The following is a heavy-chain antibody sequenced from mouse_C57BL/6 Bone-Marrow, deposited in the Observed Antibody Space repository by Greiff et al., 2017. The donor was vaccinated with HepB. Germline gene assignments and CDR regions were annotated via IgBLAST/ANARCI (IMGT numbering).Heavy chain of an antibody. CDR1: GFTFSDAW. Sequence: EVQLVESGGGLVQPGGSMKLSCAASGFTFSDAWMDWVRQSPEKGLEWVAEIRNKANNHATYYAESVKGRFTISRDDSKSSVYLQMNSLRAEDTGIYYCTRVVATDYYAMDYWGQGTSVTVSS. J-gene: IGHJ4*01. CDR3: TRVVATDYYAMDY. CDR2: IRNKANNHAT. V-gene: IGHV6-6*01. D-gene: IGHD1-1*01.